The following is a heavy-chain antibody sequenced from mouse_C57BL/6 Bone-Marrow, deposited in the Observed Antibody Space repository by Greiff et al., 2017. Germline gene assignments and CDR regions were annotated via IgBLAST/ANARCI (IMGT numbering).Heavy chain of an antibody. D-gene: IGHD1-1*01. CDR2: ISDGGSYT. CDR1: GFTFSSYA. V-gene: IGHV5-4*01. Sequence: EVHLVESGGGLVKPGGSLKLSCAASGFTFSSYAMSWVRQTPEKRLEWVATISDGGSYTYYPDNVKGRFTISRDNAKNNLYLQMSHLKSEDTAMYYCARGITTVVARYAMDYWGQGTSVTVSS. J-gene: IGHJ4*01. CDR3: ARGITTVVARYAMDY.